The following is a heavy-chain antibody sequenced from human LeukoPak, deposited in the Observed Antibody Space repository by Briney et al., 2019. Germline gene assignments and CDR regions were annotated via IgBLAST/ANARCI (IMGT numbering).Heavy chain of an antibody. CDR1: GFTFNSYS. CDR2: INSDGSST. CDR3: ARDKEGITIFGVVKDYGMDV. J-gene: IGHJ6*02. D-gene: IGHD3-3*01. V-gene: IGHV3-74*01. Sequence: GGSLSLSCAASGFTFNSYSMHWVRPAPGRGLVWVSHINSDGSSTAYADSVKGRFTISRDNAKNTLYLQMNSLRAEDTAVYYCARDKEGITIFGVVKDYGMDVWGQGTTVTVSS.